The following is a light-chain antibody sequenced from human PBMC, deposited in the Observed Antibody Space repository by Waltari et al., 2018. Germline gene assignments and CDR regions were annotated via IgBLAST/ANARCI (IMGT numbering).Light chain of an antibody. Sequence: QSALTQPASVSGSPGQSITLPSPGTRSAVGNFNLCSWSQQHPGKAPKLIIYEVSKRPSGVSNHFSGSKSGNTASLTISGLRAEDEADYYCCSYAGSRTYVFGTGTKVTVL. CDR2: EVS. CDR1: RSAVGNFNL. V-gene: IGLV2-23*02. CDR3: CSYAGSRTYV. J-gene: IGLJ1*01.